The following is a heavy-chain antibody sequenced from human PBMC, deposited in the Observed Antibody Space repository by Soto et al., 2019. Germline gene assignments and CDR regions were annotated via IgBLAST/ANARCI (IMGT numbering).Heavy chain of an antibody. D-gene: IGHD3-22*01. CDR2: VKPDGSAT. CDR1: GFTFNYYW. CDR3: ARDRERVTVNGGIALGAMEV. Sequence: LRLSCAASGFTFNYYWMTWVRQAPGKGLEWVANVKPDGSATFYADSLKGRFTISRDNAKNSVSLQMDSLRADDTAVYYCARDRERVTVNGGIALGAMEVWGHGTTVTVSS. J-gene: IGHJ6*02. V-gene: IGHV3-7*03.